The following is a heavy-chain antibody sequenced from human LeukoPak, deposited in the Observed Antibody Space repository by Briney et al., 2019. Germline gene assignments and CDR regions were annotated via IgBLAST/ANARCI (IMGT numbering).Heavy chain of an antibody. CDR1: GFTFSIYR. D-gene: IGHD5-12*01. J-gene: IGHJ5*02. V-gene: IGHV3-21*01. Sequence: GGSLRLSCAASGFTFSIYRMNWVRHAPGKAVEWVSSISSSNSDIYYADSVKCRYTTTRENSKQTLNLQMNNPRAEYTAVYDCARESHSGYGGWLDPWGQGTLVTVSS. CDR3: ARESHSGYGGWLDP. CDR2: ISSSNSDI.